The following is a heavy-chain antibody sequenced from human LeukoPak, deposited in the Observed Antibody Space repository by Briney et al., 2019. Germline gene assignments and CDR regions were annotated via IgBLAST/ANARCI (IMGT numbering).Heavy chain of an antibody. CDR2: IIPIFGTA. CDR1: GGTFSSYA. J-gene: IGHJ4*02. Sequence: SVKVSCKASGGTFSSYAISWVRQTPGQGLEWMGGIIPIFGTANYAQKFRGRVTITTDESTSTAYMELSSLRSEDTAVYYCARGAGGSYGDYPTTIDYWGQGTLVTVSS. V-gene: IGHV1-69*05. D-gene: IGHD4-17*01. CDR3: ARGAGGSYGDYPTTIDY.